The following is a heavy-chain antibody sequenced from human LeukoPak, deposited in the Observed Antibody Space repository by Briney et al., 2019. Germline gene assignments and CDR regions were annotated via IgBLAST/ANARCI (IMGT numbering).Heavy chain of an antibody. CDR3: ARDPPPNTYYYGSGAQGDY. CDR2: INPNSGGT. V-gene: IGHV1-2*02. Sequence: ASVTVSCKASGYTFTGYYMHWVRQAPGQGLEWMGWINPNSGGTNYAQKFQGRVTMTRDTSISTAYMELSRLRSDDTAVYYCARDPPPNTYYYGSGAQGDYWGQGTLVTVSS. CDR1: GYTFTGYY. J-gene: IGHJ4*02. D-gene: IGHD3-10*01.